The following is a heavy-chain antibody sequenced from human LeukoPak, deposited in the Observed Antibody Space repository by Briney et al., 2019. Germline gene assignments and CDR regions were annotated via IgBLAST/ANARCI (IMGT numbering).Heavy chain of an antibody. CDR3: ARDLAPAFRFGELFGGYYGMDV. J-gene: IGHJ6*02. Sequence: PSETLSLTCTVSGGSISSGGYYWSWIRQHPGKGLEWIGYIYYSGSTYYNPSLKSRVTISVDTSKNQFSLELSSVTAADTAVYYCARDLAPAFRFGELFGGYYGMDVWGQGTTVTVSS. D-gene: IGHD3-10*01. CDR1: GGSISSGGYY. V-gene: IGHV4-31*03. CDR2: IYYSGST.